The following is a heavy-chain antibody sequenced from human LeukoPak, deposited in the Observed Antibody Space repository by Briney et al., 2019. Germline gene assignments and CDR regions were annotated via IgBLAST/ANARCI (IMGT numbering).Heavy chain of an antibody. CDR1: GFTFSSYW. Sequence: PGGSLTLSCAASGFTFSSYWMSWVRQAPGKGLEWVANIKQDGSEKYYVDSVKGRFTISRDNAKNSLYLVMNSLRAEDTAVYYCARDSVVDPFDYWGQGTLVTVSS. CDR2: IKQDGSEK. V-gene: IGHV3-7*01. J-gene: IGHJ4*02. D-gene: IGHD2-21*01. CDR3: ARDSVVDPFDY.